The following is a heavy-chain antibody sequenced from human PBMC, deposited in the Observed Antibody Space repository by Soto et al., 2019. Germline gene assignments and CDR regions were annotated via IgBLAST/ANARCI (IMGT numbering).Heavy chain of an antibody. V-gene: IGHV3-23*01. Sequence: GVSLRLSCAASGFTFSSYAMAWVRQAPGKGLEWVSSICDTGGCTYYADSVKGRFTFSRDNSKSTMLLQMNSLRAEDTAVYYCARIGSVSANFDYWGLGTLVTVSS. CDR1: GFTFSSYA. CDR2: ICDTGGCT. CDR3: ARIGSVSANFDY. D-gene: IGHD2-21*01. J-gene: IGHJ4*02.